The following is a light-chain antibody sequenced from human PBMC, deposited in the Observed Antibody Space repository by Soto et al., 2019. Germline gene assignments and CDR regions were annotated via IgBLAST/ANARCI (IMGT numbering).Light chain of an antibody. CDR3: QQYNNWPPWT. V-gene: IGKV3-15*01. Sequence: EIVMMQSPATLSASLGERATLSCRASQNVNNNLAWHQQKPGQAPRLLIYGASTRAAGVPARFTGSGSGTEFTLTISSLQSEDFAVYYCQQYNNWPPWTFGQGTKVDIK. CDR1: QNVNNN. J-gene: IGKJ1*01. CDR2: GAS.